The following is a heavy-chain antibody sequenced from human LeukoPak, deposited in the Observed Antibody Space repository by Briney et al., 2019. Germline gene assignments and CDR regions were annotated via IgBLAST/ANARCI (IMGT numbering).Heavy chain of an antibody. CDR1: GFTFSSYG. CDR3: AKDQYVWGSYRPDY. CDR2: ISGSGGST. D-gene: IGHD3-16*02. V-gene: IGHV3-23*01. J-gene: IGHJ4*02. Sequence: AGSLRLSCAASGFTFSSYGMSWVRQAPGKGLEWVSAISGSGGSTYYADSVKGRFTISRDNSKNTLYLQMNSLRAEDTAVYYCAKDQYVWGSYRPDYWGQGTLVTVSS.